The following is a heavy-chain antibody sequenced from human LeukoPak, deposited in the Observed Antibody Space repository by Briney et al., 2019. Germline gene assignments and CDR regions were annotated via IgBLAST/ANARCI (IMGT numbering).Heavy chain of an antibody. Sequence: SETLSLTCTVSGGSISSYYWSWIRQPPGKGLEWIGYIYYNGSTNYNPSLKSRVTISVDTSKKQFSLKLNSVTAADTAVYYCARDGSNWSNDYYHGVDVWGQGTTVTVSS. J-gene: IGHJ6*02. CDR1: GGSISSYY. V-gene: IGHV4-59*01. CDR2: IYYNGST. D-gene: IGHD4-11*01. CDR3: ARDGSNWSNDYYHGVDV.